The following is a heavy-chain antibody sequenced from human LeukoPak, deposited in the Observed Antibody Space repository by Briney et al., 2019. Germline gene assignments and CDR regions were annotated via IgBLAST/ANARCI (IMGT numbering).Heavy chain of an antibody. D-gene: IGHD3-16*01. CDR2: INPSGGST. Sequence: ASVKVSCKASGYTFTSYYMHWVRQAPGQGLEWMGIINPSGGSTSYAQKFQGRVTMTRDTSTSTVYMELDSLISEVTAVYYCVRESQGFGYWGQGTLVTVSS. V-gene: IGHV1-46*01. CDR1: GYTFTSYY. J-gene: IGHJ4*02. CDR3: VRESQGFGY.